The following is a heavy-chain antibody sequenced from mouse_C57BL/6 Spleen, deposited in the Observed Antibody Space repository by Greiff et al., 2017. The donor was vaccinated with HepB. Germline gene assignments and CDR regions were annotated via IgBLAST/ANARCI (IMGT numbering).Heavy chain of an antibody. CDR3: ARRTYGSSPYYYAMDC. Sequence: QVQLQQPGAELVKPGASVKLSCKASGYTFTSYWMQWVKQRPGQGLEWIGEIDPSDSYTNYNQKFKGKATLTVDTSSSTAYMQLSSLTSEDSAVYYCARRTYGSSPYYYAMDCWGQGTSVTVSS. D-gene: IGHD1-1*01. J-gene: IGHJ4*01. V-gene: IGHV1-50*01. CDR2: IDPSDSYT. CDR1: GYTFTSYW.